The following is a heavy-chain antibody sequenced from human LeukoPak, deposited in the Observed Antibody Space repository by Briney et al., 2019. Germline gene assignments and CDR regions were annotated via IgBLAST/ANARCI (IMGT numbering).Heavy chain of an antibody. CDR2: ISAYNGNT. V-gene: IGHV1-18*01. J-gene: IGHJ6*03. CDR3: ARGYSSSWYSGYYYYYYMDV. Sequence: GASVKVSCKASGYTFTSYGISWVRQAPGQGLEWMGWISAYNGNTNYAQKLQGRVTMTTDTSTSTAYMELRSLRSDDTAVYYCARGYSSSWYSGYYYYYYMDVWGKGTTVTISS. D-gene: IGHD6-13*01. CDR1: GYTFTSYG.